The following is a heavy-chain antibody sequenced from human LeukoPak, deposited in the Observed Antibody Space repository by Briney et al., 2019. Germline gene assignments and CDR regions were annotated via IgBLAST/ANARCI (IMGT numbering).Heavy chain of an antibody. D-gene: IGHD3-10*01. J-gene: IGHJ4*02. CDR3: ARDLSPVVRASPMGY. Sequence: GGSLRLSCAASGFTFTSYGMHWARQAPGKGLEWVALITYDGYYKYYSDSVKGRFTISSDTSKNTLYLQMNSLRAEDTAVYYCARDLSPVVRASPMGYWGQGTLVTVSS. V-gene: IGHV3-30*03. CDR1: GFTFTSYG. CDR2: ITYDGYYK.